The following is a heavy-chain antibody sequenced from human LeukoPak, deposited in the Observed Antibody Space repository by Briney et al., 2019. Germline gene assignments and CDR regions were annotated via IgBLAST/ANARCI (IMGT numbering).Heavy chain of an antibody. D-gene: IGHD5-12*01. CDR1: GGSFSGYY. J-gene: IGHJ5*02. CDR2: IYYSGST. Sequence: SETLSLTCAVYGGSFSGYYWSWIRQPPGKGLEWIGYIYYSGSTNYNPSLKSRVTISVDTSKNQFSLKLSSVTAADTAVYYCARESPSYSGYGGFDPWGQGTLVTVSS. V-gene: IGHV4-59*01. CDR3: ARESPSYSGYGGFDP.